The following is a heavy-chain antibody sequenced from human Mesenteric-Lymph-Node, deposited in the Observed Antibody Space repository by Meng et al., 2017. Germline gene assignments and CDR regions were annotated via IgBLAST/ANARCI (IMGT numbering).Heavy chain of an antibody. CDR3: ARVRSPLSGRGDFEDYFDC. V-gene: IGHV3-21*01. CDR2: ISSSSSYI. Sequence: GESLKISCAASGFTFSSYSMNWVRQAPGKGLEWVSSISSSSSYIYYADSVKGRFTISRDNAKNSLYLQMNSLRAEDTAVYYCARVRSPLSGRGDFEDYFDCWGQGTLVTVSS. CDR1: GFTFSSYS. D-gene: IGHD3-10*01. J-gene: IGHJ4*02.